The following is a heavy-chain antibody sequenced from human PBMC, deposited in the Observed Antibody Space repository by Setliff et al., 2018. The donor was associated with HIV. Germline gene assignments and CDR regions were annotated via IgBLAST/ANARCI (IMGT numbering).Heavy chain of an antibody. V-gene: IGHV3-48*04. Sequence: PGGSLRLSCAASGFTFSSYAMNWVRQAPGKGLEWISYISSASSATDYADSVKGRFTVSRDNARNSLFLEMNSLRADYTAVDYCASGYHYDTSGNFDLPFGYWGQGTLVTVSS. J-gene: IGHJ4*02. CDR2: ISSASSAT. D-gene: IGHD3-22*01. CDR3: ASGYHYDTSGNFDLPFGY. CDR1: GFTFSSYA.